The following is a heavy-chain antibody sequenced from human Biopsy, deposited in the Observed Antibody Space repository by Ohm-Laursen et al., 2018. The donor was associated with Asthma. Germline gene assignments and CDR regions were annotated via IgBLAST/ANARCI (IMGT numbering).Heavy chain of an antibody. Sequence: GSLRLSCSAPGFSFSDYYMTWMRQAPGKGLEWVSSISSSGSTTYPAESVKGRFTISRDNAQKSLFLQMGSLRAEDTAIYYCARVFESSEWGPFYDFGLDVWGQGTTVAVSS. J-gene: IGHJ6*02. V-gene: IGHV3-11*01. CDR1: GFSFSDYY. CDR3: ARVFESSEWGPFYDFGLDV. CDR2: ISSSGSTT. D-gene: IGHD5/OR15-5a*01.